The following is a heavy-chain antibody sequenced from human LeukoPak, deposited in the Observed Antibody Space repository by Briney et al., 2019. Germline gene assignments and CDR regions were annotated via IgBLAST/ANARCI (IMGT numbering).Heavy chain of an antibody. D-gene: IGHD2-8*01. CDR3: TRANNGDAFDI. CDR2: IRYDGRNK. Sequence: PGGSLRLSCAASGFTFSNYGMHWVRQAPGKGLEWVAFIRYDGRNKYYSDSVKGRFSISRDKSRNTLYLQMNSLRPDDTAVYYCTRANNGDAFDIWGHGTMVTVSS. J-gene: IGHJ3*02. V-gene: IGHV3-30*02. CDR1: GFTFSNYG.